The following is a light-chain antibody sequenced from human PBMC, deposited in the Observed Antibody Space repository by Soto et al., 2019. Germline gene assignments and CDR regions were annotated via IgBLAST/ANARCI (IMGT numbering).Light chain of an antibody. CDR2: GAS. CDR3: QQHINWPLT. Sequence: EIVLTQSPANLSVSPGERATLSCRASQSVRSNLAWYQQKPGQAPRLLIYGASNRATGIPARFSGSGSGADFTLTISSLEPEDFALYYCQQHINWPLTFGGGTKVDIK. CDR1: QSVRSN. V-gene: IGKV3-11*01. J-gene: IGKJ4*01.